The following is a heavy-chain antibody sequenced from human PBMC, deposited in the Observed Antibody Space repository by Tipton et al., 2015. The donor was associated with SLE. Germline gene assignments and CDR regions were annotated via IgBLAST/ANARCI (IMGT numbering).Heavy chain of an antibody. CDR3: ARLTPWGYDY. D-gene: IGHD7-27*01. J-gene: IGHJ4*02. Sequence: WSWIRQPPGKGLEWIGEIKHRGIIDYNPSLKSRVTISTDTSKNLFSLKLTSVTAADTAVYYCARLTPWGYDYWGPGMLVTVSS. V-gene: IGHV4-34*01. CDR2: IKHRGII.